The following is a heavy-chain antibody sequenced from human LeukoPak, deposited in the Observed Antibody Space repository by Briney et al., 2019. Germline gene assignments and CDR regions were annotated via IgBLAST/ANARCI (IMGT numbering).Heavy chain of an antibody. D-gene: IGHD6-19*01. J-gene: IGHJ4*02. CDR2: ISSSSSYI. Sequence: GGSLRLSCAVSGFTFSSYSVNWVRQAPGKGLEWVSSISSSSSYIYYADSLKGRSTISRDNPKNSLYLQMNSLRAEDTAVYYCARTSTGWSLDYWGQGTLVTVSS. CDR3: ARTSTGWSLDY. CDR1: GFTFSSYS. V-gene: IGHV3-21*01.